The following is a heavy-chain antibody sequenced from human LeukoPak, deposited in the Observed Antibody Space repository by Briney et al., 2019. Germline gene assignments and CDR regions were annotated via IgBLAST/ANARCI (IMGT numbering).Heavy chain of an antibody. CDR3: ARQGLENSSGWYVAAPSLNGMDV. CDR1: GGTFSSYA. D-gene: IGHD6-19*01. V-gene: IGHV1-69*04. CDR2: IIPILTIA. J-gene: IGHJ6*02. Sequence: ASVKVSCKASGGTFSSYAISWVRQAPGQGLEWMGRIIPILTIANYAQKFQGRVTITADKSTTTAYMELSSLRSEDTAVYYCARQGLENSSGWYVAAPSLNGMDVWGQGTTVTVSS.